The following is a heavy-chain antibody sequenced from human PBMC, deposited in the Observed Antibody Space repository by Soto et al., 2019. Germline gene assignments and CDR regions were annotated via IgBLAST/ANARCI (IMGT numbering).Heavy chain of an antibody. Sequence: QVQLVQSGGEVKKPGASLKVSCKASGYTFTDYGVTWVRQAPGQGLEWMGWINTFNGDTTYAQQFQARVTMTTDTSTSTVYLDLRSLGTGDTAVYYSARRVTALAVTAFDPWGQGTLVSVSS. CDR3: ARRVTALAVTAFDP. CDR2: INTFNGDT. D-gene: IGHD2-21*02. V-gene: IGHV1-18*01. J-gene: IGHJ5*02. CDR1: GYTFTDYG.